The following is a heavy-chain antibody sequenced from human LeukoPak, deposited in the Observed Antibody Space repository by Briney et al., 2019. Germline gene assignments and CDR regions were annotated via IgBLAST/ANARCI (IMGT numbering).Heavy chain of an antibody. CDR3: ARDGTSTDDF. J-gene: IGHJ4*02. D-gene: IGHD2-2*01. CDR1: AYTFSNFG. CDR2: ISGNNDNP. V-gene: IGHV1-18*01. Sequence: GASVKVSCKASAYTFSNFGIGWVRQAPGQGLEWMGWISGNNDNPNYGQKFQGRFTVTSDSSTRTAYMELKRLRSDDTAVYYCARDGTSTDDFYGQGNLVTVSS.